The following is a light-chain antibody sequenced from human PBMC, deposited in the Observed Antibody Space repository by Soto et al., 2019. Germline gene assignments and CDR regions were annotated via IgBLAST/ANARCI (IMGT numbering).Light chain of an antibody. CDR3: QQRSNWPGT. J-gene: IGKJ1*01. Sequence: EIVLTQSPGTLSLSPGERATLSCRASQSVSSYLGWYQQKPGQAPRLLIYAASNRATGVPARFSGSGSGTDFTLTISSLEPEDFAVYYCQQRSNWPGTFGQGTKVDIK. CDR2: AAS. CDR1: QSVSSY. V-gene: IGKV3-11*01.